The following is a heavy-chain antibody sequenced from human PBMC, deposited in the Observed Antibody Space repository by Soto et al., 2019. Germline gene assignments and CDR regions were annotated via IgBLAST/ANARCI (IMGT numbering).Heavy chain of an antibody. V-gene: IGHV1-18*01. J-gene: IGHJ4*02. CDR3: ARVRIGDIVVVVAAPDY. Sequence: GASVKVSCKASGYTFTSYGISWVRQAPGQGLEWMGWISAYNGNTNYAQKLQGRVTMTTDTSTSTAYTELRSLRSDDTAVYYCARVRIGDIVVVVAAPDYWGQGTLVTVSS. D-gene: IGHD2-15*01. CDR1: GYTFTSYG. CDR2: ISAYNGNT.